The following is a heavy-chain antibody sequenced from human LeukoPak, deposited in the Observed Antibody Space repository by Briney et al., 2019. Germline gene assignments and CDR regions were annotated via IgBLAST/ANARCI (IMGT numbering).Heavy chain of an antibody. CDR3: AFSSYSSNSLDY. CDR2: INPNSGGT. Sequence: ASVKVSCKASGYTLTSYYIHWVRQVPGQGLEWMGWINPNSGGTNYAQKFQGWVTMTRDTSISTAYMELSRLRSDDTAVYYCAFSSYSSNSLDYWGQGTLVTVPS. J-gene: IGHJ4*02. D-gene: IGHD2-2*01. V-gene: IGHV1-2*04. CDR1: GYTLTSYY.